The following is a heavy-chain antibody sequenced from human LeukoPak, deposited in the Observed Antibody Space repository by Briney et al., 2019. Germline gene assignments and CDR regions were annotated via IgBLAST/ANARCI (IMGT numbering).Heavy chain of an antibody. D-gene: IGHD4-17*01. CDR2: IYYSGST. J-gene: IGHJ4*02. CDR1: GGSMSSYY. CDR3: ASLTTVTQGYFDS. V-gene: IGHV4-59*08. Sequence: SETLSLTCTVSGGSMSSYYWSWIRQPPGKGLEWIGYIYYSGSTNYSPSLKSRLTISVDASKNQFSLKLSSVTATDTAVYYCASLTTVTQGYFDSWGQGTLVTVSS.